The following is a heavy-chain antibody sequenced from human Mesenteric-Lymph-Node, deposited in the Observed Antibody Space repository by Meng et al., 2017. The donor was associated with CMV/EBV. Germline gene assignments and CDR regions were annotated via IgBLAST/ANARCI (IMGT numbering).Heavy chain of an antibody. V-gene: IGHV1-8*01. CDR3: ARDQRRCSGGSCYSYYYYGMDV. D-gene: IGHD2-15*01. CDR2: MNPNSGNT. CDR1: GYTFTSYD. Sequence: ASVKVSCKASGYTFTSYDINWVRQATGQGLEWMGWMNPNSGNTGYAQKFQGRVTMTRNTSISTAYMELSSLRSDDTAVYYCARDQRRCSGGSCYSYYYYGMDVWGQGTTVTVSS. J-gene: IGHJ6*02.